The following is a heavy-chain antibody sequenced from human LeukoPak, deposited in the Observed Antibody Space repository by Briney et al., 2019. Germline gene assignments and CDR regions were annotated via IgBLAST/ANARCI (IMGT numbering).Heavy chain of an antibody. D-gene: IGHD3-22*01. CDR3: ARDRRVMIVVVITKMSAFDI. Sequence: GGSLRLSCAASGFTFSDYYMSWIRQAPGKGLEWVSYISSSGSTIYYADSVKGRFTISRDNAKNSLYLQMNSLRAEDTAVYYCARDRRVMIVVVITKMSAFDIWGQGTMVTVSS. CDR2: ISSSGSTI. J-gene: IGHJ3*02. V-gene: IGHV3-11*04. CDR1: GFTFSDYY.